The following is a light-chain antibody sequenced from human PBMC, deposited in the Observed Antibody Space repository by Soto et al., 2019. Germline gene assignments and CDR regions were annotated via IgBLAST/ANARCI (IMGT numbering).Light chain of an antibody. Sequence: EIVLTQSPGTLSLSPGERATLSCRASQTLSTNSLAWYQQRPGQTPRLLIYAASTRDTDIPDRFNGSGSGTDFALTITRLEPEDFALYYCQQYKYWPLAFGGGTRVEIK. CDR3: QQYKYWPLA. J-gene: IGKJ4*01. CDR1: QTLSTNS. CDR2: AAS. V-gene: IGKV3-20*01.